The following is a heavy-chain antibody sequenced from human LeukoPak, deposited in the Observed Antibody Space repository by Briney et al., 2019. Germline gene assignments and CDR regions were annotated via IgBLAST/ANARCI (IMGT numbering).Heavy chain of an antibody. CDR3: ASVTTRPGIVYFDY. Sequence: GGSLRLSCAASGFTFSNYPMNWVRQAPGKGLEWLSYVSSTGSTRYYADSVEGRFTISRDNAKNSLYLQMNSLRAEDTAVYHCASVTTRPGIVYFDYWGQGTLVTVSS. CDR2: VSSTGSTR. V-gene: IGHV3-48*04. CDR1: GFTFSNYP. J-gene: IGHJ4*02. D-gene: IGHD1-1*01.